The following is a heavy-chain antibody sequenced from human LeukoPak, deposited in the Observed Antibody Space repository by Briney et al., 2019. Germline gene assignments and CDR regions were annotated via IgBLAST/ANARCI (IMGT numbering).Heavy chain of an antibody. D-gene: IGHD3-3*01. CDR3: ARQNDFRLDY. Sequence: PGGSLRLSCKGSGYTFSSYWIRWVRQMPGKGLEWMGIIYPDDSDTRYSPSLQGQVTISVDTSIGTAYLQWNSLRASDTAIYYCARQNDFRLDYWGQGTLVTVSS. J-gene: IGHJ4*02. V-gene: IGHV5-51*01. CDR2: IYPDDSDT. CDR1: GYTFSSYW.